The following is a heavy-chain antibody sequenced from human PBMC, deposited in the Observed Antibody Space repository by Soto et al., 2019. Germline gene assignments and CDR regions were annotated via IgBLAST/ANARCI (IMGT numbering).Heavy chain of an antibody. CDR3: ARALSDYDFWSGYYRGGMDV. D-gene: IGHD3-3*01. Sequence: QVQLVQSGAEVKKPGSSVKVSCKASGGTFSSYAISWVRQAPGQGLEWMGGIIPIFGTANYAQKFQGRVTSTADESTSTAYMELSSLRSEDTAVYYCARALSDYDFWSGYYRGGMDVWGQGTTVTVSS. CDR1: GGTFSSYA. CDR2: IIPIFGTA. V-gene: IGHV1-69*01. J-gene: IGHJ6*02.